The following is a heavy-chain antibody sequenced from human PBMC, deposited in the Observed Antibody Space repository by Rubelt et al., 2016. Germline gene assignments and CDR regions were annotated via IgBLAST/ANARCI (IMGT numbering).Heavy chain of an antibody. CDR2: IWYDGSNK. CDR3: ARGVRVLGAADVALDC. CDR1: SYG. J-gene: IGHJ4*02. D-gene: IGHD3-16*01. Sequence: SYGMHWVRQAPGKGLEWVAVIWYDGSNKYYADSVKGRFTISRDNSKNTLYLQMNSLRAEDTAVYYCARGVRVLGAADVALDCWGQGTLVTVSS. V-gene: IGHV3-33*01.